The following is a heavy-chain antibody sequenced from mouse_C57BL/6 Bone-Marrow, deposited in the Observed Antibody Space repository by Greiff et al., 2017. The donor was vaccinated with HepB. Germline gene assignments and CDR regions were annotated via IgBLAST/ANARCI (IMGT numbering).Heavy chain of an antibody. CDR1: GIDFSRYW. J-gene: IGHJ1*03. D-gene: IGHD2-1*01. V-gene: IGHV4-1*01. CDR3: ARLDGNYGYFDV. Sequence: EADGIDFSRYWMSWVRRAPGKGLEWIGEINPDSSTINYAPSLKDKFIISRDNAKNTLYLQMSKVRSEDTALYYCARLDGNYGYFDVWGTGTTVTVSS. CDR2: INPDSSTI.